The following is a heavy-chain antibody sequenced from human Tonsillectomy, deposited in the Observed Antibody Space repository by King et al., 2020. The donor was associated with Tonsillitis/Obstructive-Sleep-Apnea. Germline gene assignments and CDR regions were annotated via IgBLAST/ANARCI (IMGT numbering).Heavy chain of an antibody. D-gene: IGHD3-3*01. CDR2: INHSGST. CDR1: GGSFSGYS. V-gene: IGHV4-34*01. CDR3: ARSPAIYDFWSGYYTYYYYMDV. J-gene: IGHJ6*03. Sequence: VQLQQWGAGLLKPSETLSLTCAVYGGSFSGYSWSWIRQPPGKGLEWIGEINHSGSTNYNPSPKSRVTISVDPSKNQYSLQLSSVTAADTAVYYCARSPAIYDFWSGYYTYYYYMDVGGKGTTVTVSS.